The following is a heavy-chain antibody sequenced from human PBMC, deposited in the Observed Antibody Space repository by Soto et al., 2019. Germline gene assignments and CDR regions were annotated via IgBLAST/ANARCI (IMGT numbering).Heavy chain of an antibody. CDR2: VYHSGST. CDR3: ATLPPRIVVTVLPIPT. J-gene: IGHJ5*02. D-gene: IGHD2-21*01. CDR1: GDSISSTHW. Sequence: QVYLNQSGPGLVKSSGTLSLTCAVSGDSISSTHWWTWVRQTPGKGLEWIGEVYHSGSTSYNPSLKSRVTISVDKSTNQFSLKLTSVPAADTAVYYCATLPPRIVVTVLPIPTWGQGTLVSVSS. V-gene: IGHV4-4*02.